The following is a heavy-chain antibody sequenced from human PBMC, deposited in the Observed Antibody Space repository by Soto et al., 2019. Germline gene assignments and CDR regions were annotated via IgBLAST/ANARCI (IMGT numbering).Heavy chain of an antibody. J-gene: IGHJ4*02. CDR3: AKGRYYYDSSGIDY. D-gene: IGHD3-22*01. Sequence: EVQLLESGGGLVQPGGSLRLSCAASGFTFSSYAMSWVRQAPGKGLEWGSAISGSGGSTYYADSVKGRFTISRDNSKNTLYLQMNSLRAEDTAVYYCAKGRYYYDSSGIDYWGQGTLVTVSS. V-gene: IGHV3-23*01. CDR2: ISGSGGST. CDR1: GFTFSSYA.